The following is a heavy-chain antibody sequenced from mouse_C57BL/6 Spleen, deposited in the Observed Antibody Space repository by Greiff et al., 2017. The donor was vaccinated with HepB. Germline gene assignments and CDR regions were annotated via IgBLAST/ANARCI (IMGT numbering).Heavy chain of an antibody. CDR1: GYSITSGYD. V-gene: IGHV3-1*01. D-gene: IGHD1-1*01. CDR2: ISYSGST. J-gene: IGHJ2*01. Sequence: DVKLQESGPGMVKPSQSLSLTCTVTGYSITSGYDWHWIRHFPGNKLEWMGYISYSGSTNYNPSLKSRISITHDTSKNHFFLKLNSVTTEDTATYYCARGGSYYGSSYYFDYWGQGTTLTVSS. CDR3: ARGGSYYGSSYYFDY.